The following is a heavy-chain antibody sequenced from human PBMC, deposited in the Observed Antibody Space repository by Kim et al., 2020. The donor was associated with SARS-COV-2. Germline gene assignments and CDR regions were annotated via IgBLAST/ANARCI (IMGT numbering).Heavy chain of an antibody. CDR2: GGT. V-gene: IGHV4-31*02. Sequence: GGTYSDPSRQRRVTISVDTSKHQFSLQLSSGTAADTAVYYCARGRSGSFDIWGQGTMVTVSS. CDR3: ARGRSGSFDI. J-gene: IGHJ3*02. D-gene: IGHD3-3*01.